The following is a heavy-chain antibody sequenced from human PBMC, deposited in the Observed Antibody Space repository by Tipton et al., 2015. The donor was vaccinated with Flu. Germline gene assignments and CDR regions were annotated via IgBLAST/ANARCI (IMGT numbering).Heavy chain of an antibody. Sequence: TLSLTCTVSGGSISSYYWRWIRQPPGKGLEWIGYIYYSGSTNYNPSLKSRVTISVDTSKNQFSLKLSSVTAADTAVYYCARANYDILTGYPWGSVGWFDPWGQGTLVTVSS. CDR1: GGSISSYY. CDR2: IYYSGST. V-gene: IGHV4-59*01. D-gene: IGHD3-9*01. J-gene: IGHJ5*02. CDR3: ARANYDILTGYPWGSVGWFDP.